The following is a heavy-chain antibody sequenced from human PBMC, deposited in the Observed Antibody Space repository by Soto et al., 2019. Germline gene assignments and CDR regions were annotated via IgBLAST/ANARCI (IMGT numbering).Heavy chain of an antibody. D-gene: IGHD3-22*01. CDR2: ISGSGGST. V-gene: IGHV3-23*01. CDR1: GFTFNNYA. CDR3: ARYFYDSGGYYSIFDY. Sequence: PGGSLRLSCAASGFTFNNYAMTWVRQAPGKGLEWVSGISGSGGSTWYADSVKGRLTISRDSSKNTLYLQMDSPTADDTAVYYCARYFYDSGGYYSIFDYWGQGTLVTVSS. J-gene: IGHJ4*02.